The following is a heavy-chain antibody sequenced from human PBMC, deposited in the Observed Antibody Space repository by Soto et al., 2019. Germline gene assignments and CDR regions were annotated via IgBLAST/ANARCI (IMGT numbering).Heavy chain of an antibody. D-gene: IGHD3-22*01. Sequence: GASVKVSCKASGGTFSSYAISWVRQAPGQGLAWLGGIIPIFGTANYAQKFQGRVTITADKSTSTAYMELSSLRSEDTAVYYCARVSGYYDSSGYPFSFDYWGQGTLVTVSS. CDR2: IIPIFGTA. CDR3: ARVSGYYDSSGYPFSFDY. J-gene: IGHJ4*02. CDR1: GGTFSSYA. V-gene: IGHV1-69*06.